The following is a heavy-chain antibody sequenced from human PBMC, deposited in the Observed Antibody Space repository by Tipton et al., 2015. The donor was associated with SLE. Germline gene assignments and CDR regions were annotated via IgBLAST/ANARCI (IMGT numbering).Heavy chain of an antibody. Sequence: SLRLSCAASGFTFSSYEMNWVRQAPGEGLEWISYITSSGSDIFYADSVKGRFTVSRDNAKNSLFLQMNSLRAEDTAVYFCTKDRGMAVVGGTYFMDVWGKGTMVTVSS. D-gene: IGHD6-19*01. CDR1: GFTFSSYE. V-gene: IGHV3-48*03. CDR3: TKDRGMAVVGGTYFMDV. CDR2: ITSSGSDI. J-gene: IGHJ6*03.